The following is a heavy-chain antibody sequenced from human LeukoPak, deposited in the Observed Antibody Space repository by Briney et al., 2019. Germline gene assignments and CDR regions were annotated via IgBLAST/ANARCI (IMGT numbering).Heavy chain of an antibody. D-gene: IGHD5-18*01. CDR2: IIPIFGTA. J-gene: IGHJ6*02. V-gene: IGHV1-69*05. CDR1: GGTFSSYA. CDR3: ARGKGGTAGYSYFLYYYYYGMDV. Sequence: SVKVSCKASGGTFSSYAISWVRQAPGQGLEWMGGIIPIFGTANYAQKFQGRVTMTRNTSISTAYMELSSLRSEDTAVYYCARGKGGTAGYSYFLYYYYYGMDVWGQGTMVTVSS.